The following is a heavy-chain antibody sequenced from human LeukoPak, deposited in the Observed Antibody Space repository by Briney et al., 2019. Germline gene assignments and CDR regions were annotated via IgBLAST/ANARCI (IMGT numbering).Heavy chain of an antibody. J-gene: IGHJ4*02. CDR2: IRYHGSNQ. CDR3: ARDLGMGTRIDY. D-gene: IGHD1/OR15-1a*01. V-gene: IGHV3-30*02. CDR1: VFTFTSYG. Sequence: GGSLRLSCAPSVFTFTSYGMHWVREALGKGLEWVAFIRYHGSNQYYTNSVKGQFTISRDNSQNTLSLQMNSLRTEDTAMYFYARDLGMGTRIDYWGQGTLVTVSS.